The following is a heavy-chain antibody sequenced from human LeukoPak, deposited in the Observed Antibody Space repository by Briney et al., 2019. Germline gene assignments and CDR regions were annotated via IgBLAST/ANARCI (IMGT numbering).Heavy chain of an antibody. J-gene: IGHJ5*02. CDR1: GGSISSYY. CDR2: INTSGST. Sequence: PSETLSLTCTVSGGSISSYYWTWIRQSAGKGLEWIGRINTSGSTNYTPSLRSRVTMSVNTSKNQLSLNLTSVTAADTAVYSCAREGGDPRGLDPWGQGTLVTVSS. CDR3: AREGGDPRGLDP. V-gene: IGHV4-4*07. D-gene: IGHD3-16*01.